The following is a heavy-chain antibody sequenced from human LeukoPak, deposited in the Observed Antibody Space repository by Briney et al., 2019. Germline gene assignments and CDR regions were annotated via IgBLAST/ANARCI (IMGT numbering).Heavy chain of an antibody. V-gene: IGHV1-18*01. J-gene: IGHJ4*02. CDR3: ARALGGGQFTYYFDY. Sequence: ASXKVSCKAVGYTFPTYGITWVRQAPGQGREGGGWISAYNGKTNYAQKFQGRVTMTTDTSTSTAYVELRSLRSDDTAVYYCARALGGGQFTYYFDYWGQGSLVTVSS. CDR2: ISAYNGKT. D-gene: IGHD3-16*01. CDR1: GYTFPTYG.